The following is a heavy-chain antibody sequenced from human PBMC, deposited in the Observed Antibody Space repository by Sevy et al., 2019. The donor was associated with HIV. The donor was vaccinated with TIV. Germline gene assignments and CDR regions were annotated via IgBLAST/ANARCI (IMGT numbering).Heavy chain of an antibody. Sequence: ASVKVSCKASGGTFSSYGISWVRQAPGQGLEWMGGIIPILGTVNYAQKFQGRVTSTADESTKTAYMELSSLRSEDTAWDYGARGGSNGWYYFDYWGQETLVTVSS. CDR2: IIPILGTV. D-gene: IGHD6-19*01. CDR3: ARGGSNGWYYFDY. J-gene: IGHJ4*02. V-gene: IGHV1-69*13. CDR1: GGTFSSYG.